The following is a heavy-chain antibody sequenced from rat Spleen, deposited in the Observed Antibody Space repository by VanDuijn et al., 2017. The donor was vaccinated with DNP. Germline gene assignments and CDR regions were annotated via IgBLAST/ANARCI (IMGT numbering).Heavy chain of an antibody. CDR2: INTDGGRT. CDR1: GFTFSSYW. D-gene: IGHD3-1*01. J-gene: IGHJ3*01. CDR3: AREDYATTFAH. Sequence: EVQLVETGGGLVQPGRSLKLSCVASGFTFSSYWMYWIRQAPGKGLEWIASINTDGGRTYYLDSVKGRFTISRDNAERTVYLQMNSLRSDDIATYYCAREDYATTFAHWGQGTLVTVSS. V-gene: IGHV5-58*01.